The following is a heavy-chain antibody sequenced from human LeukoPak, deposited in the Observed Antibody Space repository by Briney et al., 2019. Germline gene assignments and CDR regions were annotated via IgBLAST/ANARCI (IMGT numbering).Heavy chain of an antibody. CDR1: GFTFSGSA. D-gene: IGHD2-2*01. CDR3: ANPTLYCSSIKCPA. CDR2: ISASGGST. V-gene: IGHV3-23*01. J-gene: IGHJ5*02. Sequence: GGSLRLSGAASGFTFSGSAMSWVRQVPGKGLEWVSGISASGGSTYYADSVRGRFTISRDNSKNTLYLQMNSLRVEDTAVYYCANPTLYCSSIKCPAWGQGTLVTVSS.